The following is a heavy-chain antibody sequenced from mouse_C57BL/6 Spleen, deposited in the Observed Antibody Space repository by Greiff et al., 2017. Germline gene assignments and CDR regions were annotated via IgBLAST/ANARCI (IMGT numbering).Heavy chain of an antibody. D-gene: IGHD2-3*01. CDR3: ARDLYYYAMDY. CDR1: GYTFTSYW. CDR2: INPSNGGT. J-gene: IGHJ4*01. Sequence: QVQLQQPGTELVKPGASVKLSCKASGYTFTSYWMHWVKQRPGQGLEWIGNINPSNGGTNYNEQFKSKATLTVDKSSSTAYMQLSSLTSGGSAVYYCARDLYYYAMDYGGQGTSVTVSS. V-gene: IGHV1-53*01.